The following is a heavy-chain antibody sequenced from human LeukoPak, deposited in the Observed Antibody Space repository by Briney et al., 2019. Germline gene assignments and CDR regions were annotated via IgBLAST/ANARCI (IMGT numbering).Heavy chain of an antibody. Sequence: SETLSLTCAVYGGSFSGYYWSWIRQPPGKGLEWIGEINHSGSTNYNPSLKSRVTISVDTSKNQFSLKLSSVTAADTAVYYCARGPSGAYDYVWGSYRPDYFDYWGQGTLVTVSS. V-gene: IGHV4-34*01. J-gene: IGHJ4*02. D-gene: IGHD3-16*02. CDR2: INHSGST. CDR1: GGSFSGYY. CDR3: ARGPSGAYDYVWGSYRPDYFDY.